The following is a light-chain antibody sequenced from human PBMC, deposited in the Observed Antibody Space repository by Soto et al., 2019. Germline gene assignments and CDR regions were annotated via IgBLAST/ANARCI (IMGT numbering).Light chain of an antibody. J-gene: IGLJ1*01. V-gene: IGLV1-44*01. CDR1: SSNIGSNT. CDR2: SNN. Sequence: QSVLTQPPSAIGTPGQTVTISCSGGSSNIGSNTVNWYQQVPGSAPKLLIYSNNQRPSGVPDRFSGSKSGTSASLAISGLRSEDEADYYCAAWDDSLSASCVFGTGTKLTVL. CDR3: AAWDDSLSASCV.